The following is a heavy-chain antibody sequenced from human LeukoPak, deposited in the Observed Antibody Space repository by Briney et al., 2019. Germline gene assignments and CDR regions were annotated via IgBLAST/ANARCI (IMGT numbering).Heavy chain of an antibody. CDR1: GGSINSYY. CDR2: IYSSGST. J-gene: IGHJ4*02. D-gene: IGHD4-23*01. Sequence: SETLSLTCTVSGGSINSYYWSWIRQPAGKGLAWIGRIYSSGSTNYNPSLKSRVSMSVDTSKNQFSLKLTSVTAADTAVYYCARGGKATVVAMWGQGILVTVSS. V-gene: IGHV4-4*07. CDR3: ARGGKATVVAM.